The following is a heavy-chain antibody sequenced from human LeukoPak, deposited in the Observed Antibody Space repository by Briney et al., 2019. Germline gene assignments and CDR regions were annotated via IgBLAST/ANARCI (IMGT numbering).Heavy chain of an antibody. CDR1: GYTFTSFD. Sequence: ASVKVSCKASGYTFTSFDMNWVRQATGQGPEWMGWMNPNSGNTGYAQKFQGRVTMTEDTSTDTAYMELSSLRSEDTAVYYCATASMVRGVNWFDPWGQGTLVTVSS. CDR3: ATASMVRGVNWFDP. CDR2: MNPNSGNT. J-gene: IGHJ5*02. V-gene: IGHV1-8*01. D-gene: IGHD3-10*01.